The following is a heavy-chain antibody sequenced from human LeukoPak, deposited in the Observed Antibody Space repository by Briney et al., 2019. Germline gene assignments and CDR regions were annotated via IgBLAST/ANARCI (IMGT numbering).Heavy chain of an antibody. CDR2: IHHSGST. Sequence: SETLSLTCTVSGGSISSGNYYWSWIRQHPGKGLEWIGYIHHSGSTYYNPSLKSRVIISVDTSKNQFSLKLSSVTAADTAVYYCARGSRGYSGYDPRGWGQGTLVTVSS. V-gene: IGHV4-31*03. CDR3: ARGSRGYSGYDPRG. D-gene: IGHD5-12*01. CDR1: GGSISSGNYY. J-gene: IGHJ4*02.